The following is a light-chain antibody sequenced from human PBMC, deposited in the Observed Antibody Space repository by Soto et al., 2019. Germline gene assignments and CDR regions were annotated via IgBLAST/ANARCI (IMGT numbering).Light chain of an antibody. J-gene: IGKJ1*01. CDR1: QSVSTNN. CDR3: TEVASPMWT. V-gene: IGKV3-20*01. Sequence: EMVMTLTPGSLFAHPGDRARLSCRASQSVSTNNLAWYQQRPGQALRHLIYGASRRATGIPDRFSRCASGTDFTLSVCRLGPGGRPMGLSTEVASPMWTFGPGTKVDIK. CDR2: GAS.